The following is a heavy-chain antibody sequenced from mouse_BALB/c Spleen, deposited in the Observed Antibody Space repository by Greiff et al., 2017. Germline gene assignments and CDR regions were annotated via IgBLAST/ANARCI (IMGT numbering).Heavy chain of an antibody. J-gene: IGHJ1*01. CDR2: ISDGGSYT. V-gene: IGHV5-4*02. D-gene: IGHD1-1*01. CDR3: ARSDGSSYWYFDV. Sequence: EVKLVESGGGLVKPGGSLKLSCAASGFTFSDYYMYWVRQTPEKRLEWVATISDGGSYTYYPDSVKGRFTISRDNAKNNLYLQMTSLRSEDTAMYYCARSDGSSYWYFDVWGAGTTVTVSS. CDR1: GFTFSDYY.